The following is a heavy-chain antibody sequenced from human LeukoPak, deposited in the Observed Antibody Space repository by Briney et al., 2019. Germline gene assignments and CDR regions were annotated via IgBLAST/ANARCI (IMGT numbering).Heavy chain of an antibody. CDR1: GGSISSYY. CDR3: ARDGIAAAGNYFDY. Sequence: PSETLSLTCTVSGGSISSYYWSWIRQPPGKGLEWIGYIYYSGSTNYNPSLKSRVTISVDTSKNQFSLKLSSVTAADTAVYYCARDGIAAAGNYFDYWGQGTLVTVSS. J-gene: IGHJ4*02. CDR2: IYYSGST. V-gene: IGHV4-59*01. D-gene: IGHD6-13*01.